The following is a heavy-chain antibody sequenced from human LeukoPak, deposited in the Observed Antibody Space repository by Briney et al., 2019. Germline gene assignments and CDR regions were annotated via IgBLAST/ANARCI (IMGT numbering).Heavy chain of an antibody. CDR2: IYYSGST. CDR1: GGSISSGDYY. CDR3: ARVSYYDSSGYYYGYFQH. D-gene: IGHD3-22*01. Sequence: PSQTLSLTCTVSGGSISSGDYYWSWIRQPPGKGLEWIGYIYYSGSTYYNPSLKSRATISVDTSKNQFSLKLSSVTAADTAVYYCARVSYYDSSGYYYGYFQHWGQGTLVTVSS. V-gene: IGHV4-30-4*08. J-gene: IGHJ1*01.